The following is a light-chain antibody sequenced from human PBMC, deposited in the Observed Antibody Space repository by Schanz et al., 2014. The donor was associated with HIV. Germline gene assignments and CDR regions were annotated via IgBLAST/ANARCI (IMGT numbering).Light chain of an antibody. CDR2: GAS. Sequence: EIVLTQSPATLSLSPGERATLSCRASRSVGNFFAWYQQKPGQAPKLLIYGASSRATGIPDRFSGSGSGTDFTLTISRLEPEDSAVYYCQQYGSPPWTFGQGTKVEV. V-gene: IGKV3-20*01. CDR1: RSVGNF. J-gene: IGKJ1*01. CDR3: QQYGSPPWT.